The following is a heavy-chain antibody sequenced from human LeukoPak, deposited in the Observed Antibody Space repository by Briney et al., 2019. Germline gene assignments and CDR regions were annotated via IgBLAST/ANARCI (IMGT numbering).Heavy chain of an antibody. CDR2: ISGSGGST. V-gene: IGHV3-23*01. J-gene: IGHJ4*02. Sequence: GGSLRLSCAASGFTFSSYAMSWVRQAPGKGLEWVSAISGSGGSTYYADSVEGRFTISRDNSKNTLYLQMNSLRAEDTAVYYCAKDLAYSSSWYRGKFDYWGQGTLVTVSS. D-gene: IGHD6-13*01. CDR1: GFTFSSYA. CDR3: AKDLAYSSSWYRGKFDY.